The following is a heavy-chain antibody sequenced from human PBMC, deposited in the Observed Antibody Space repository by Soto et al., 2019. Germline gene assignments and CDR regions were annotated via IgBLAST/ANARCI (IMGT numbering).Heavy chain of an antibody. Sequence: SETLSLTCTVSGGSISSYYWSWIRQPPGEGLEWIGYIYYSGSTNYNPSLKSRVTISVDTSKNQFSLKLSSVTAADTGVYYWATYDYGMDVWGQGTTVTVSS. CDR3: ATYDYGMDV. D-gene: IGHD2-2*01. J-gene: IGHJ6*02. CDR2: IYYSGST. CDR1: GGSISSYY. V-gene: IGHV4-59*01.